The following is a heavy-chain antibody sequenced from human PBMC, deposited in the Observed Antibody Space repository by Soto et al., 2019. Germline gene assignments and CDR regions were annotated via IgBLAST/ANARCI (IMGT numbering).Heavy chain of an antibody. J-gene: IGHJ4*02. Sequence: PGGSLRLSCAASGFTFSSFAMSWVRQAPGKGLEWVSGISSRAGTTYYADSVKGRFTISRDNTKNTLYLQMNSLTAEDTAVYYCAKDRSSTSCYAFDYWGRGTLVTVSS. V-gene: IGHV3-23*01. CDR1: GFTFSSFA. CDR2: ISSRAGTT. D-gene: IGHD2-2*01. CDR3: AKDRSSTSCYAFDY.